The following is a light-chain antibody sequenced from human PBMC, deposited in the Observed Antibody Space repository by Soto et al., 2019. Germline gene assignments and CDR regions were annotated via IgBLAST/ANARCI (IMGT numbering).Light chain of an antibody. V-gene: IGLV2-14*01. CDR1: SSDVGGYNY. CDR3: SSYTSSTTYV. Sequence: LTQPACVSGSPGQSITISCTGTSSDVGGYNYVSWYQQHPGKAPKLMIYEVSNRPSGVSNRFSGSKSGNTASLTISGLQAEDEADYYCSSYTSSTTYVFGTGTKVTVL. J-gene: IGLJ1*01. CDR2: EVS.